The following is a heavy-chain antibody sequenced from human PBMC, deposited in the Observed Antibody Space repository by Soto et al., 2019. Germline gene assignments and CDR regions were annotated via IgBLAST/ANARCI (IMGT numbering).Heavy chain of an antibody. Sequence: QVQLVQSGAEVKKPGASVKVSCKASGYTFTSYGISWVRQAPGQGLEWMGWISAYNGNTNYAQKLQGRVTMTTDTSTSTAYMELRSVKSEDTAVHYCARDHPNDFWSGYTDAFDIWGQGTMVTVSS. V-gene: IGHV1-18*01. D-gene: IGHD3-3*01. CDR1: GYTFTSYG. CDR3: ARDHPNDFWSGYTDAFDI. J-gene: IGHJ3*02. CDR2: ISAYNGNT.